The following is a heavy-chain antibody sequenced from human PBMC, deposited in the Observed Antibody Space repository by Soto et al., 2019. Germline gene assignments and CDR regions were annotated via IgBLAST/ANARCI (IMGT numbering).Heavy chain of an antibody. V-gene: IGHV3-33*01. CDR1: GFTFSTYG. CDR3: ARDSVLATGEDY. CDR2: IWYDGSNK. D-gene: IGHD3-10*01. Sequence: QVQLVESGGGVVQPGRSLRLSCAASGFTFSTYGMHWVRQAPGKGLEWVAVIWYDGSNKYYADSVKGRFTISRDNSKNTLYLQMNSLRAEDTAVYYCARDSVLATGEDYWGQGTLVTVSS. J-gene: IGHJ4*02.